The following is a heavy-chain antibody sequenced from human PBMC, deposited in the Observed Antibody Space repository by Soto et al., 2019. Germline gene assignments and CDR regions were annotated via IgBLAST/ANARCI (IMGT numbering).Heavy chain of an antibody. D-gene: IGHD4-17*01. V-gene: IGHV4-59*01. J-gene: IGHJ6*02. Sequence: SETLSLTCTVSGGSISSFYWSWIRQPPGKGLEWIGYIYYSGSTNYNPSLKSRVTISVDTSKNQFSLKLSSVTAADTAVYYCARNRLFYGDYDHYGMDVWGQGTTVTVSS. CDR3: ARNRLFYGDYDHYGMDV. CDR1: GGSISSFY. CDR2: IYYSGST.